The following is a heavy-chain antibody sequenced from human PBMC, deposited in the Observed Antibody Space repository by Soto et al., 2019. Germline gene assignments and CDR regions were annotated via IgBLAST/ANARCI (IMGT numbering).Heavy chain of an antibody. J-gene: IGHJ5*02. CDR2: MNPNSGNT. CDR3: ARGLLVIWFWDLVGKKGYNWFDP. Sequence: GASVKVSCKASGYTFTSYDINWVRQATGQGLEWMGWMNPNSGNTGYAQKFQGRVTMTRNTSISTAYMELSSLRSEDTAVYYCARGLLVIWFWDLVGKKGYNWFDPWGKGTLVTVSS. V-gene: IGHV1-8*01. D-gene: IGHD3-10*01. CDR1: GYTFTSYD.